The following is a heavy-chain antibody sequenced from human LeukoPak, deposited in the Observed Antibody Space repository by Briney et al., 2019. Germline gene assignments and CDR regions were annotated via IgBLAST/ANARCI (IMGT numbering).Heavy chain of an antibody. Sequence: GGSLRLSCAASGFTFSSHGMHWVRQAPGKGLEWVAVISYDGSNKYYADSVKGRFTISRDNSKNTLYLQMNSLRAEDTAVYYCAGELSPSSYYYYGMDVWGQGTTVTVSS. CDR1: GFTFSSHG. V-gene: IGHV3-30*03. CDR2: ISYDGSNK. CDR3: AGELSPSSYYYYGMDV. J-gene: IGHJ6*02. D-gene: IGHD3-16*02.